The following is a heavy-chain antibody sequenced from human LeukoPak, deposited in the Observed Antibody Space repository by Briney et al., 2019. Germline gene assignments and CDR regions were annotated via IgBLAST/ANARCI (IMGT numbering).Heavy chain of an antibody. J-gene: IGHJ3*02. Sequence: SETLSLTCGVYGGSFSSYYWSLIRQPPGKGLEWIGEINHSGFTNYNPSLESRVTISLDTSKNQFSLKLTSVTAADTAVYFCARGPSLGAFDIWGQGTMVTVSS. CDR2: INHSGFT. CDR3: ARGPSLGAFDI. V-gene: IGHV4-34*01. CDR1: GGSFSSYY.